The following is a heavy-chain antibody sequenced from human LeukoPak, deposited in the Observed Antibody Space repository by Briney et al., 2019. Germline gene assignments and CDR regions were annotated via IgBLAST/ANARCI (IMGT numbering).Heavy chain of an antibody. CDR3: ARDYGSGSPLDS. J-gene: IGHJ4*02. V-gene: IGHV4-34*01. CDR2: INHSGST. Sequence: SETLSLTCAVYGGSFSGYYWSWIRQPPGKGLEWIGEINHSGSTNYNPSLKSRVTISVDTSKNQFSLKLSSVTAADTAVYYCARDYGSGSPLDSWGQGTLVTVSS. CDR1: GGSFSGYY. D-gene: IGHD3-10*01.